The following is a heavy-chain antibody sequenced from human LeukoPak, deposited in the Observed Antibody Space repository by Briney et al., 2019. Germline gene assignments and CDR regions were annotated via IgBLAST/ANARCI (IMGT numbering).Heavy chain of an antibody. J-gene: IGHJ4*03. Sequence: ASVKVSCKASGYTFIAYYIHWMRQAPGQGVEWMGWINPNSGATNYAQKFQGRITMTRDTSINTAYMELYSLNSDDTAVYFCARGVLRGSGSFDYWGQGSLVTVSS. CDR3: ARGVLRGSGSFDY. V-gene: IGHV1-2*02. CDR2: INPNSGAT. D-gene: IGHD6-19*01. CDR1: GYTFIAYY.